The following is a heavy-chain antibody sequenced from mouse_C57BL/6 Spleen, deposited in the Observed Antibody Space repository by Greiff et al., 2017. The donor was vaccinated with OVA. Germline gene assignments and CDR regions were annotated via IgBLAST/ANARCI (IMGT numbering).Heavy chain of an antibody. Sequence: VQLQQSGAELVRPGSSVKMSCKTSGYTFTSYGINWVKQRPGQGLEWVGYIYIGNGYTEYNEKFKGKATLTSDTSSSKAYMQLISLTSEDSAIYFCAGPPYGNYVGAMDYWGQGTSVTVSS. CDR1: GYTFTSYG. D-gene: IGHD2-1*01. CDR2: IYIGNGYT. J-gene: IGHJ4*01. CDR3: AGPPYGNYVGAMDY. V-gene: IGHV1-58*01.